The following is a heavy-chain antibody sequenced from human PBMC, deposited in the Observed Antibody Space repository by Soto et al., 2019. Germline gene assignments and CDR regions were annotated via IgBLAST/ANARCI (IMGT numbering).Heavy chain of an antibody. Sequence: QVQLQESGPGLVKPSQTLSLTCTVSGGSISSGGYYWSWIRQHPGKGLEWIGYIYYSGSTYYNPSLKSRDIISVDTAKNQFALDLSSVTAADTAVYYFARGDHYGDRLDYWGQGTLVTVPS. J-gene: IGHJ4*02. CDR3: ARGDHYGDRLDY. CDR1: GGSISSGGYY. CDR2: IYYSGST. D-gene: IGHD4-17*01. V-gene: IGHV4-31*03.